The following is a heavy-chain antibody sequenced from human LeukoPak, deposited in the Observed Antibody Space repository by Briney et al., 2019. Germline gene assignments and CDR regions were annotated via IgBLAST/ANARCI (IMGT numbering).Heavy chain of an antibody. CDR2: ISTDGSRI. D-gene: IGHD3-3*01. V-gene: IGHV3-74*01. CDR1: GFSFSRYW. CDR3: ARSPVLRFLEWLSVHFDY. Sequence: GGSLRLSCAASGFSFSRYWMHWVRQAPGKGLVWVSRISTDGSRIRYVDSVKGRFTISRDNAKNTLYLQMNSLRAEDTAVYYCARSPVLRFLEWLSVHFDYWGQGTLVTVSS. J-gene: IGHJ4*02.